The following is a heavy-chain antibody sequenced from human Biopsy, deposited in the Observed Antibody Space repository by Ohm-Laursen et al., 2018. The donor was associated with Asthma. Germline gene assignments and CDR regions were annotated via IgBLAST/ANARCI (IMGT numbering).Heavy chain of an antibody. V-gene: IGHV1-3*04. D-gene: IGHD3-9*01. Sequence: ASVKVSCKASGYNFISFAIHWVRQAPGQRLEWMGWVNTGNGDTKHSQKFQGRVTITRDTSASTAYMELRSLRSEDTATYYRARTYYDFLTGQVKDVFGVWGQGTMVTVSS. CDR1: GYNFISFA. CDR3: ARTYYDFLTGQVKDVFGV. CDR2: VNTGNGDT. J-gene: IGHJ3*01.